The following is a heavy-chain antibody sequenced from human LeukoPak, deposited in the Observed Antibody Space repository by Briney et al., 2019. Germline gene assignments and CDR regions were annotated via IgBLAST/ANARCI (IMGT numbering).Heavy chain of an antibody. D-gene: IGHD5-12*01. V-gene: IGHV3-23*01. J-gene: IGHJ4*01. CDR1: GFSSNNYA. CDR3: VKGAYDYIEVAYFDF. Sequence: PGGSLRLSCAASGFSSNNYAMNWVRQAPGKGLEWVSIIIASSGATVYADSVKGRFTISRDISKNTLYLQMNNLRVEDTAVYYCVKGAYDYIEVAYFDFWGQGILVTVSS. CDR2: IIASSGAT.